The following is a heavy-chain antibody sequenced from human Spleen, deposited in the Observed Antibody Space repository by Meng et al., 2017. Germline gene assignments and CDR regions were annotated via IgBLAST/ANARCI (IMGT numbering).Heavy chain of an antibody. CDR2: ISYDGSNK. Sequence: GGSLRLSCAASGFTFSSYAMHWVRQAPGKGLEWVAVISYDGSNKYYADSVKGRFTISRDNSKNTLYLQMHSLRAEDTAIYFCARIYNSGWDKTGAIDYWGQGTLVTVSS. V-gene: IGHV3-30*04. CDR1: GFTFSSYA. CDR3: ARIYNSGWDKTGAIDY. J-gene: IGHJ4*02. D-gene: IGHD6-19*01.